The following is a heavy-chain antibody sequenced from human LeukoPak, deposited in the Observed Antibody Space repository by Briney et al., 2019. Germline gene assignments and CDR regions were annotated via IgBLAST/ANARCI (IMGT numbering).Heavy chain of an antibody. Sequence: GGSLRLSCAASGFTFSDYYMSWIRQAPGKGLEWVSYISSSSSTIYYADSVKGRFTISRDNAKNSLYLQMNSLRAEDTAVYYCARADGALGYCSGGSCYSLPGADYWGQGTLVTVSS. D-gene: IGHD2-15*01. CDR2: ISSSSSTI. V-gene: IGHV3-11*04. CDR3: ARADGALGYCSGGSCYSLPGADY. J-gene: IGHJ4*02. CDR1: GFTFSDYY.